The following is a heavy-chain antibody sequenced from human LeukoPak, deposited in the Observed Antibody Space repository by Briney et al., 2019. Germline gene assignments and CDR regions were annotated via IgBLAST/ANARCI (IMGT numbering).Heavy chain of an antibody. V-gene: IGHV1-2*02. CDR1: GYTFIGYY. Sequence: ASVTVSCTASGYTFIGYYMHWVRQAPGQGLEWMGWINPNSGGTNYAQKFQGRVTMTRDTSISTAYMELSRLRSDDTAVYYCARGGYYDSSGSTVNWGQGTLVTVSS. J-gene: IGHJ4*02. D-gene: IGHD3-22*01. CDR2: INPNSGGT. CDR3: ARGGYYDSSGSTVN.